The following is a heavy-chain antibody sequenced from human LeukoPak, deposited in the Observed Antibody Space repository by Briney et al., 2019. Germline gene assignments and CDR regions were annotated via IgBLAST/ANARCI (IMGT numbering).Heavy chain of an antibody. D-gene: IGHD4-11*01. J-gene: IGHJ4*02. CDR2: INPNSGGT. V-gene: IGHV1-2*02. CDR1: GYTFTGYY. CDR3: ARDLPPNSNFDY. Sequence: ASVKVSCKASGYTFTGYYMHWVRQAPGQGLEWMGWINPNSGGTNYAQKFQGRVTITRDTSISTAYMELSRLRSDDTAVYYCARDLPPNSNFDYWGQGTLVTVSS.